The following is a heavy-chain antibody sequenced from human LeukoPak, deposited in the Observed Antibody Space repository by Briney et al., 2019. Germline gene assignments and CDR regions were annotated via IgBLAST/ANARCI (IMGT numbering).Heavy chain of an antibody. CDR1: GFTFSSYW. V-gene: IGHV3-74*01. CDR3: AKAGKEFGGVIVFDY. D-gene: IGHD3-16*02. CDR2: INSDGSST. J-gene: IGHJ4*02. Sequence: GGSLRLSCAASGFTFSSYWMHWVRQAPGKVLVWVSRINSDGSSTSYADSVKGRFTISRDNSKNTLYLQMNSLRAEDTAVYYCAKAGKEFGGVIVFDYWGQGTLVTVSS.